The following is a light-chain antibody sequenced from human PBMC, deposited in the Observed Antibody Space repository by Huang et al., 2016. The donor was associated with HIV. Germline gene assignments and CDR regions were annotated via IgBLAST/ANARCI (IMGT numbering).Light chain of an antibody. CDR3: QQYNTWPWT. Sequence: EIVMTQSPATLSVSPGERATLSCRARQSVTTNLAWYQQMPGQAPRLLIYGAYTRATGIPARCSGSGSGTDFTLTISRLQSEDSAVYFCQQYNTWPWTFGQGTKVEIK. J-gene: IGKJ1*01. V-gene: IGKV3-15*01. CDR1: QSVTTN. CDR2: GAY.